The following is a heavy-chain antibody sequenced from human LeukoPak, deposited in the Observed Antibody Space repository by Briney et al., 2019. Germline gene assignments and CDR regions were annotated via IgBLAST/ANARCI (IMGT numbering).Heavy chain of an antibody. CDR1: GYTFTSYC. V-gene: IGHV1-46*01. Sequence: ASVKVSCKASGYTFTSYCMHWVRQAPGQGLEGMGIINPSGGSTSYAQKFQGRVTMTRDTSTSTVYMELSSLRSEDTAVYYCARDTERTAMVAVVGLYFDYWGQGTLVTVSS. J-gene: IGHJ4*02. D-gene: IGHD5-18*01. CDR3: ARDTERTAMVAVVGLYFDY. CDR2: INPSGGST.